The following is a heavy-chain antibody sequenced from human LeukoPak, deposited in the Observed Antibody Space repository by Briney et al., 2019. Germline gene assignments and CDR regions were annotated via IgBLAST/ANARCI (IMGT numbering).Heavy chain of an antibody. CDR3: ARDRISAAGILFYYYYAMDV. D-gene: IGHD6-13*01. J-gene: IGHJ6*02. CDR2: ISPNSGGT. V-gene: IGHV1-2*02. CDR1: GYTFTDYY. Sequence: ASVKVSCKASGYTFTDYYIHWVRQAPGQELEWMGWISPNSGGTRYGQKFQGRVTLTRDTSISTAYMELSRLTSDDTAVYYCARDRISAAGILFYYYYAMDVWGQGTTVTVSS.